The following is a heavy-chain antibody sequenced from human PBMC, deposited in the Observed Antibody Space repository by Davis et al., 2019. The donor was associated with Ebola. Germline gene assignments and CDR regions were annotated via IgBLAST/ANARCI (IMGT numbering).Heavy chain of an antibody. J-gene: IGHJ3*02. CDR1: GGSISSYY. V-gene: IGHV4-4*07. CDR3: ARTPDYGDRPDAFDI. Sequence: PSETLSLTCTVSGGSISSYYWSWIRQPAGKGLEWIGRIYTSGSTNYNPSLKSRVTMSVDTSKNQFSLKLSSVTAADTAVYYCARTPDYGDRPDAFDIWGQGTMVTVSS. D-gene: IGHD4-17*01. CDR2: IYTSGST.